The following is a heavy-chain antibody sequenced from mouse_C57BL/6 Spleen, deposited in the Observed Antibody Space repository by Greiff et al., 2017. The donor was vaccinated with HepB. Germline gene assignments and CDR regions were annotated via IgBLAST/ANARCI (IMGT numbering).Heavy chain of an antibody. D-gene: IGHD1-1*01. CDR1: GYTFTDYE. CDR3: TSLLLRRLYYFDY. J-gene: IGHJ2*01. V-gene: IGHV1-15*01. Sequence: QVQLKESGAELVRPGASVTLSCKASGYTFTDYEMHWVKQTPVHGLEWIGAIDPETGGTAYNQKFKGKAILTADKSSSTAYMELRSLTSEDSAVYYCTSLLLRRLYYFDYWGQGTTLTVSS. CDR2: IDPETGGT.